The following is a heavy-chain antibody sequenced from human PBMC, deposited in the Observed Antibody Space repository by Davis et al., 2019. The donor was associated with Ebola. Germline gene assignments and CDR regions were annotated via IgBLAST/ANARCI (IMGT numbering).Heavy chain of an antibody. Sequence: GESLKISCAASGFTFSSYAMSWVRQAPGKGLEWVSAISGSGGSTYYADSVKGRFTISRDNSKNTLYLQMNSLRAEDTAVYYCARVVVPAAILPSDAFDIWGQGTMVTVSS. CDR3: ARVVVPAAILPSDAFDI. J-gene: IGHJ3*02. D-gene: IGHD2-2*02. CDR2: ISGSGGST. CDR1: GFTFSSYA. V-gene: IGHV3-23*01.